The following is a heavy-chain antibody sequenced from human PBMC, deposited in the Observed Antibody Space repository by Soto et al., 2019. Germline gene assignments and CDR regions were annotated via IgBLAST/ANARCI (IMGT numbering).Heavy chain of an antibody. J-gene: IGHJ6*02. D-gene: IGHD1-1*01. CDR2: ISGDNGDT. CDR1: GYTFTRYG. V-gene: IGHV1-18*01. CDR3: AKNGQLPYYSYGMDV. Sequence: QGQLVQSGPEVKKPGDSVKVSCTASGYTFTRYGISWVRQAPGQGLEWMGLISGDNGDTNDAQKVQGRLTMTINTSTSTAYMELGSLPSDDTAIYYCAKNGQLPYYSYGMDVWGQGTTVTVSS.